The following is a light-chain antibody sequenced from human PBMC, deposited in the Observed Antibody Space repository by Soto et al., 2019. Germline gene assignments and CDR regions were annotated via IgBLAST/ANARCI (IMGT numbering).Light chain of an antibody. CDR2: GAS. J-gene: IGKJ1*01. Sequence: EIVMTQSPATLSVSPGERATLSCRASQSVSSNVAWYQQKPGQAHRLLIYGASTRATGIPASFSGSGSGTEFTLTISSLQSEDSSVYYCQQYNNWPRTFGQGTNVVIK. CDR3: QQYNNWPRT. V-gene: IGKV3-15*01. CDR1: QSVSSN.